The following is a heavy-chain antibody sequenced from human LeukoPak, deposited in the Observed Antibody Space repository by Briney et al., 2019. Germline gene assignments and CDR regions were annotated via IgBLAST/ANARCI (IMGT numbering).Heavy chain of an antibody. CDR3: ARGRAGYYFDY. J-gene: IGHJ4*02. Sequence: GGSLRLSCVASGVTINIHWMSWVRQAPGKGLEWVANIKEDGGEKYYVDSVKGRFTVSRDNAKNSLYLQMNSLRDEDTAVYYCARGRAGYYFDYWGQGTLVTVSS. D-gene: IGHD3-9*01. CDR2: IKEDGGEK. V-gene: IGHV3-7*02. CDR1: GVTINIHW.